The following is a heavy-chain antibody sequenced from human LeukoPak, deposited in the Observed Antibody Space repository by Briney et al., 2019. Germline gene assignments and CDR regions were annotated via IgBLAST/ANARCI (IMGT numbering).Heavy chain of an antibody. D-gene: IGHD5-24*01. Sequence: SVKVSCKASGGTFSSYAISWVRQAPGQGLEWMGGIIPIFGTANYAQKFQGRVTITADESTSTAYMELSSLRSEDTAVYYCARVRSEGWDGYNSPRDAFDXXXXGXXXTVSS. CDR1: GGTFSSYA. CDR3: ARVRSEGWDGYNSPRDAFDX. V-gene: IGHV1-69*13. CDR2: IIPIFGTA. J-gene: IGHJ3*02.